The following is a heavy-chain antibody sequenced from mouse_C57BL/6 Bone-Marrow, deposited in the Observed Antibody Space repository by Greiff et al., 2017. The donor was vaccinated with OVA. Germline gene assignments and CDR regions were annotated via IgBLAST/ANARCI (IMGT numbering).Heavy chain of an antibody. V-gene: IGHV8-8*01. D-gene: IGHD1-1*01. CDR3: ARIAATVVEEDYFDY. CDR2: IWWDDDK. CDR1: GFSLSTFGMG. Sequence: QVTLKVSGPGILQPSQSLSLTCSFSGFSLSTFGMGVGWLRQPSGKGLEWLAHIWWDDDKYYNPALKSRRKITKNTAKNQVYLKIVKVDTADTATYSCARIAATVVEEDYFDYWGQGTTLTVSS. J-gene: IGHJ2*01.